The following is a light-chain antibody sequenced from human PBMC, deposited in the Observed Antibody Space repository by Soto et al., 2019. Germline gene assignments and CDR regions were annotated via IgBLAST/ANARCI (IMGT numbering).Light chain of an antibody. CDR1: SSDVGGYNY. J-gene: IGLJ1*01. V-gene: IGLV2-8*01. Sequence: SALTQPPSASGSPGQSVTISCTGTSSDVGGYNYVSWYQQHPGKAHKLMIYEVSKRPSGVPDRFSGSKSGNTASLTVSGLQAEDEADYYYSSYAGSNNLYVFGTGTKVTVL. CDR3: SSYAGSNNLYV. CDR2: EVS.